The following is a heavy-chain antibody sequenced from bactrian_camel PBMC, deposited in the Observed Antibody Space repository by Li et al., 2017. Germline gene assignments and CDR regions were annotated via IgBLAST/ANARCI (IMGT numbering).Heavy chain of an antibody. V-gene: IGHV3S1*01. D-gene: IGHD2*01. CDR2: INVGGSKT. CDR1: GFTFSTYD. Sequence: VQLVESGGGLVQPGGSLRVSCAASGFTFSTYDMIWVRQAPGKGLEWVSGINVGGSKTYYADSVKGRFTISIDNAKNTLYLLLNSLKTEDTAMYYCAQDASGSWMTGAYNYWGRGTQVTVS. J-gene: IGHJ4*01. CDR3: AQDASGSWMTGAYNY.